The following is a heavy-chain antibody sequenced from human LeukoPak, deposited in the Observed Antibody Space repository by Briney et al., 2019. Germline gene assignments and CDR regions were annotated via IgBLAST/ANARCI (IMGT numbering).Heavy chain of an antibody. D-gene: IGHD2-15*01. CDR2: MNPNSGNT. Sequence: ASVKVSCKASGYTFTSYDINWVRQATGQGLEGMGWMNPNSGNTGNAQKFQGRVTMTRNTSISTAYMELSSLRSEDTAVYYGARVRRSCSGGSCYSFNYWGQGTLVTVSS. J-gene: IGHJ4*02. CDR3: ARVRRSCSGGSCYSFNY. CDR1: GYTFTSYD. V-gene: IGHV1-8*01.